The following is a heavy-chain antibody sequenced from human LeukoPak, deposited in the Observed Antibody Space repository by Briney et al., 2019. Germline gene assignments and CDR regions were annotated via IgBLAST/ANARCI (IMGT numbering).Heavy chain of an antibody. CDR2: IYPGDSDT. Sequence: GESLKISCKGSGYSFTSYWIGWVRQMPGKGLEWMGIIYPGDSDTRYSPSFQGQVTISADKSISTAYLQWSSLKASDTAMYYCARLPYYDTLTGYYGWYFDYWGQGTLVTVSS. CDR1: GYSFTSYW. D-gene: IGHD3-9*01. V-gene: IGHV5-51*01. J-gene: IGHJ4*02. CDR3: ARLPYYDTLTGYYGWYFDY.